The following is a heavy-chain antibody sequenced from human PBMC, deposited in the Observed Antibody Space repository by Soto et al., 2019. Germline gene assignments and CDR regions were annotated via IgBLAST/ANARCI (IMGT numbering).Heavy chain of an antibody. D-gene: IGHD5-18*01. CDR1: GASISSGDYY. CDR3: ARASKNRFGYYDTFEI. Sequence: SETLSLTCTVSGASISSGDYYWSWIRQPPGKGLEWIGYSYYSGSTFYNPSLKSRVIISVDTSKNLFSLKLSSMTAADTAIYYCARASKNRFGYYDTFEIWGQGTMVTVSS. J-gene: IGHJ3*02. V-gene: IGHV4-30-4*01. CDR2: SYYSGST.